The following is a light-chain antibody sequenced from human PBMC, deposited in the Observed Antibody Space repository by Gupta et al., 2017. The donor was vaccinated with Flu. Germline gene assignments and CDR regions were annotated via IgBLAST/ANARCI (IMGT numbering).Light chain of an antibody. J-gene: IGLJ3*02. V-gene: IGLV2-8*01. CDR2: EVS. CDR3: RSYESSNHCV. Sequence: SVTIDCTGLSSDVGGYKYVSWYQHPPGTAPLLIFDEVSGRPSGVPDLFDGSKSGTTAFMNVSGIQAEDAAYYYRRSYESSNHCVFGGGTKLTVL. CDR1: SSDVGGYKY.